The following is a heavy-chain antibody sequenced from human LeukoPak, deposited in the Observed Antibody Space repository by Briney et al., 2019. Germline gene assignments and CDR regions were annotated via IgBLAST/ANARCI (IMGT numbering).Heavy chain of an antibody. D-gene: IGHD6-19*01. J-gene: IGHJ4*02. CDR2: ISSSGSST. Sequence: GGSLRLSCAASGFTFSDVYMSWIRQAPGKGLEWVSNISSSGSSTKYADSVKGRFTISRDNAKNSLYLQMNSLRVEDTAVYYCARDRGRVAGEYFDYWGQGTLVTVSS. V-gene: IGHV3-11*06. CDR3: ARDRGRVAGEYFDY. CDR1: GFTFSDVY.